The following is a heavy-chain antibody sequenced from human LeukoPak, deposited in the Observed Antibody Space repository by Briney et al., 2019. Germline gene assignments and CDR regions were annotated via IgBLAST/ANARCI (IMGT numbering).Heavy chain of an antibody. V-gene: IGHV3-21*04. CDR1: GFTFSSYS. CDR3: AKDLLRYFDASLND. CDR2: ISSSSYI. Sequence: TAGGSLRLSCAASGFTFSSYSMNWVRQAPGKGLEWVSSISSSSYIYYADSVKGRFTISRDNAKNSLYLQMNSLRAEDTAVYYCAKDLLRYFDASLNDWGQGTLVTVSS. D-gene: IGHD3-9*01. J-gene: IGHJ4*02.